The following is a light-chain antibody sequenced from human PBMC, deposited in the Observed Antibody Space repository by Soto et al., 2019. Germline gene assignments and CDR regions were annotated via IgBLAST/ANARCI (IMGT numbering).Light chain of an antibody. J-gene: IGKJ3*01. CDR1: QSVISN. CDR3: EQYNRWQFS. Sequence: EMVMTQSPATLSVSPGESATLSCRASQSVISNLAWYQQKPGQAPRLLIYAASTRAAGIADRFSGSGSGTEFTLTISSLLSGDLAVYYCEQYNRWQFSFGPGKKVDIK. V-gene: IGKV3-15*01. CDR2: AAS.